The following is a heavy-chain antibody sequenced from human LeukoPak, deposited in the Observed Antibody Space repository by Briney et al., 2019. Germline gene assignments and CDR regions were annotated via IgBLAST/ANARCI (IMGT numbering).Heavy chain of an antibody. Sequence: SETLSLTCAVSGGSISSGGYSWSWIRQPPGKGLEWIGYIYHSGSTYYNPSLKSRVTISVDRSKNQFSLKLSSVTAADTAVYYCARGATVVNDAFDIWGQGTMVTVSS. J-gene: IGHJ3*02. D-gene: IGHD4-17*01. V-gene: IGHV4-30-2*01. CDR1: GGSISSGGYS. CDR2: IYHSGST. CDR3: ARGATVVNDAFDI.